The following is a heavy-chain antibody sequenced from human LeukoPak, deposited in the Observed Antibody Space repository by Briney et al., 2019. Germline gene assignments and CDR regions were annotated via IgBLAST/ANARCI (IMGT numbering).Heavy chain of an antibody. CDR2: VYYSGNT. Sequence: SETLSLTCTVSGGSISSYYWSWIRQPPGKGLEWIGYVYYSGNTNYNPSLKSRVTISVDTSKNQFSPKLSSVTAADTAVYYCARTASSGYFEIDYWGQGTLVTVSS. V-gene: IGHV4-59*01. J-gene: IGHJ4*02. CDR1: GGSISSYY. CDR3: ARTASSGYFEIDY. D-gene: IGHD3-22*01.